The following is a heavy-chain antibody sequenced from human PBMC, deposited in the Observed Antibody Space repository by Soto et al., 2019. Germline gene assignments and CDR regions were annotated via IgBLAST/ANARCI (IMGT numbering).Heavy chain of an antibody. J-gene: IGHJ4*02. D-gene: IGHD5-12*01. CDR1: GFTFSSYA. Sequence: PGGSLRLSCAASGFTFSSYAMSWVRQAPRKRLEWVSAISGSGGSTYYADSVKGRFTISRDNSKNTLYLQMNSLRAEVTAVYYCANAPVFGYSGFDFMLDYWGQGTLVTVSS. CDR3: ANAPVFGYSGFDFMLDY. V-gene: IGHV3-23*01. CDR2: ISGSGGST.